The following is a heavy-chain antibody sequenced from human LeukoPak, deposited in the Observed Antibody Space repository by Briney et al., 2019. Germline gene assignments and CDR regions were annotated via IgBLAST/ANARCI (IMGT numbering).Heavy chain of an antibody. Sequence: GESLRISCKVSGYGFTNHWISWVRQMPGKGLEWMGRIDPHDSYTNYSPSFQGHVTFSADKSISTAYLQWSSLKASDIAFYYCARLKVHSSSYYYFDYWGQGTLVTVSS. CDR1: GYGFTNHW. D-gene: IGHD6-6*01. V-gene: IGHV5-10-1*01. CDR3: ARLKVHSSSYYYFDY. CDR2: IDPHDSYT. J-gene: IGHJ4*02.